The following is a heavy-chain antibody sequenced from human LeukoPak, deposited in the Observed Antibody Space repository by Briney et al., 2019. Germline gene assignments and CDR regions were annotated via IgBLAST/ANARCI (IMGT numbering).Heavy chain of an antibody. Sequence: SETLSLTCTVSGGSISSYYWSWIRQPAGKGLEWIGRIYTSGTTHYNPSLKSRVTMSVDTSKNQFSLKLSSVTAAGTAVYYCARSVEGYCRGGSCYYYSYYMDVWGKGTTVTVSS. CDR3: ARSVEGYCRGGSCYYYSYYMDV. V-gene: IGHV4-4*07. D-gene: IGHD2-15*01. CDR1: GGSISSYY. J-gene: IGHJ6*03. CDR2: IYTSGTT.